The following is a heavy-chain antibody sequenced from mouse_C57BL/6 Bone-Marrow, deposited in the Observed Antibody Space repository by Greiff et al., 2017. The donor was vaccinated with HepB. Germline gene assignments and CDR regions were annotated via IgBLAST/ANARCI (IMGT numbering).Heavy chain of an antibody. Sequence: QVQLQQSGPELVKPGASVKISCKASGYAFSSSWMNWVKQRPGKGLEWIGRIYPGDGDTNYNGKFKGKATLTADTSSSTAYMQLSSLTSEDSAVYFCARIGGNYVYYAMDYWGQGTSVTVSS. D-gene: IGHD2-1*01. CDR2: IYPGDGDT. CDR3: ARIGGNYVYYAMDY. CDR1: GYAFSSSW. J-gene: IGHJ4*01. V-gene: IGHV1-82*01.